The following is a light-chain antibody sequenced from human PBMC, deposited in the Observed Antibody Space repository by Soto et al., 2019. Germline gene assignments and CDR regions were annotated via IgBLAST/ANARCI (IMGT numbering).Light chain of an antibody. CDR2: DAS. V-gene: IGKV3-20*01. CDR3: QQFSSYTLT. CDR1: QSVSGIY. Sequence: EIALTQSPGTRSLSPGERATLSWGASQSVSGIYLAWYQQKPGQAPRLLIYDASSRATGIPDRFSVGGSGTDFTLTISRLENEDFAVYYCQQFSSYTLTFCGGTKVDI. J-gene: IGKJ4*01.